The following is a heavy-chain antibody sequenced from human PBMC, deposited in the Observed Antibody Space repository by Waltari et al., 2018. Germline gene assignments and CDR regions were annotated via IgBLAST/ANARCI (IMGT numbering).Heavy chain of an antibody. D-gene: IGHD1-26*01. J-gene: IGHJ6*03. CDR2: IIPSFGTA. V-gene: IGHV1-69*05. CDR3: ARDQIVGATDYYYYYMDV. Sequence: QVQLVQSGAEVKKPGSSVKVSCKASGGTFSSYAISWVRQAPGQGLEWMGGIIPSFGTANYAQKFQGRVTITTDESTSTAYMELSSLRSEDTAVYYCARDQIVGATDYYYYYMDVWGKGTTVTVSS. CDR1: GGTFSSYA.